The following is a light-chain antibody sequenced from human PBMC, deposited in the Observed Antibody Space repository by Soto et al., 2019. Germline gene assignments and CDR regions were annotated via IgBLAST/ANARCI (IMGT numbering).Light chain of an antibody. CDR2: GNN. J-gene: IGLJ2*01. Sequence: QSVLTQPPSASGTPGQRGTISCSGSSSNIGSNTVNWSQQLPGTAPKLLIYGNNQRPSGVPDRFSGSKSGTSASLAISGLQSEDKADYYCATWDDSLNGVVFGGGTKLTVL. V-gene: IGLV1-44*01. CDR1: SSNIGSNT. CDR3: ATWDDSLNGVV.